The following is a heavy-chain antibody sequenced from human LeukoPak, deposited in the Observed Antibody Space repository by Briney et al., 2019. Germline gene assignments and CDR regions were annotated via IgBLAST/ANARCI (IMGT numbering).Heavy chain of an antibody. CDR2: ISSSSSTI. CDR3: ARESRTDDYGDYPFDY. Sequence: GGSLRLSCAASGFTFSSYSMNWVRQAPGKGLGWVSYISSSSSTIYYADSVKGRFTISRDNAKNSLYLQMNSLRAEDTAVYYCARESRTDDYGDYPFDYWGQGTLVTVSS. D-gene: IGHD4-17*01. CDR1: GFTFSSYS. V-gene: IGHV3-48*01. J-gene: IGHJ4*02.